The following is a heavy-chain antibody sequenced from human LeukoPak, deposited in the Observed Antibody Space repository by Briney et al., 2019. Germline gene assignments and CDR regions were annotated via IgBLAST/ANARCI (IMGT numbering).Heavy chain of an antibody. Sequence: SETLSLTCTVSGGSISSSSYYWGWIRQPPGKGLEWIGSIYYSGSTYYNPSLKSRVTISVDTSKNQFSLKLSSVTAADTAVYYCARRIVVVPAAIHYYYYMDVWGKGTTVTVSS. CDR2: IYYSGST. J-gene: IGHJ6*03. CDR3: ARRIVVVPAAIHYYYYMDV. CDR1: GGSISSSSYY. V-gene: IGHV4-39*07. D-gene: IGHD2-2*01.